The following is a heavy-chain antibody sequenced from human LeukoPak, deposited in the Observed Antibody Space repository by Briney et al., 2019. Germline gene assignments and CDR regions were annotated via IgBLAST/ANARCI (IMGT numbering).Heavy chain of an antibody. CDR3: ASSRYDSSGYYGIIGY. Sequence: GGSLRLSCAASGFTFSSYAMSWVRQAPAKGLEWVSSISSSGDSTYYADSVKGRFTISRDNAKNSLYLQMNSLRAEDTALYYCASSRYDSSGYYGIIGYWGQGTLVTVSS. V-gene: IGHV3-23*01. J-gene: IGHJ4*02. CDR2: ISSSGDST. CDR1: GFTFSSYA. D-gene: IGHD3-22*01.